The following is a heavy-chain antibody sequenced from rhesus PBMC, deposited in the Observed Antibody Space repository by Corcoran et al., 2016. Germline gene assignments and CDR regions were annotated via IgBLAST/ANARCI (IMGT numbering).Heavy chain of an antibody. D-gene: IGHD5-42*01. V-gene: IGHV4S14*01. CDR3: AREGYSGYDY. CDR1: GYFIIRGYY. Sequence: QVQLQESGPGLVKPSETLSLICAVSGYFIIRGYYWGWFRPPPRKGLGWIGGIYGSGGSNYLNPSLKSRVTLSVDTSKNQFSLKLSSVTAADTAVYYCAREGYSGYDYWGQGVLVTVSS. J-gene: IGHJ4*01. CDR2: IYGSGGSN.